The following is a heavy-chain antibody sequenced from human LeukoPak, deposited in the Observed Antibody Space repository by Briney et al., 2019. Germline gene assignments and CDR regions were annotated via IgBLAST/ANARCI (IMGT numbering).Heavy chain of an antibody. CDR2: IKSKTDGGTT. Sequence: AGYLRLSCAASGFTFSNAWMSWVRQAPGKGLKWVGSIKSKTDGGTTDYAAPVKGRFTISRYDSKNTLYLQMNSLKTEDTAVYYCTTGLLGHWGQGTLVTVSS. D-gene: IGHD1-26*01. J-gene: IGHJ4*02. CDR1: GFTFSNAW. CDR3: TTGLLGH. V-gene: IGHV3-15*01.